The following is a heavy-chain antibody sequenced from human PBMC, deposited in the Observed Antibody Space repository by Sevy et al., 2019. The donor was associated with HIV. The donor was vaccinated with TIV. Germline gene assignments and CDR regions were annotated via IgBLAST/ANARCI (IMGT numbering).Heavy chain of an antibody. CDR3: ARDGSSWYASGVEGPFDY. V-gene: IGHV3-30-3*01. CDR2: ISYDGSNK. D-gene: IGHD6-13*01. Sequence: GGSLRLSCAASGFTFSSYAMHWVRQAPGKGLEWVAVISYDGSNKYYADSVKGRFTISRDNSKNTLYLQMNSLRAEDTAVYYCARDGSSWYASGVEGPFDYWGQGTLVTVSS. CDR1: GFTFSSYA. J-gene: IGHJ4*02.